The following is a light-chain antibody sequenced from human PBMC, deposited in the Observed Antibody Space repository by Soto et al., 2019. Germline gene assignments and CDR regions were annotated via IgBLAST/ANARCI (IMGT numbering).Light chain of an antibody. Sequence: EVVMTQSPATLSVSPGERATLSCRASESVSRNLAWYQQKPGQAPRLLIYGASTRATGIPDRFSGSGSGTGFTLTISSLDPEDFAVYYCQQYGSSPSFGQGTKVDIK. J-gene: IGKJ1*01. V-gene: IGKV3-15*01. CDR3: QQYGSSPS. CDR2: GAS. CDR1: ESVSRN.